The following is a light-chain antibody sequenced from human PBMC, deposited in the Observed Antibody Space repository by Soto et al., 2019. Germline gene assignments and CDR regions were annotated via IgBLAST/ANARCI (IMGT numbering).Light chain of an antibody. V-gene: IGLV2-14*03. J-gene: IGLJ3*02. CDR2: EIS. Sequence: QSVLTQPASVSGSPGQSITISCTETTSHVGGSVYVSWYQQHPGKVPKLLIYEISVRPSGVSHRFSGSKSGYTASLTISGLQPEDEAVYYCSSFTTNIRVFGGGTKLTVL. CDR3: SSFTTNIRV. CDR1: TSHVGGSVY.